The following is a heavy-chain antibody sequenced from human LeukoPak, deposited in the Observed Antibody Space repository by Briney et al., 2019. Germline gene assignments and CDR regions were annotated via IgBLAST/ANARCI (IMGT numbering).Heavy chain of an antibody. CDR3: ARDGGVAPHSWFDP. J-gene: IGHJ5*02. V-gene: IGHV4-4*07. D-gene: IGHD2-8*02. Sequence: SETLSLNCTVSGVTISSYYWSWLRQPAGKGLEWIGRIYTSGSTNYNPSPKSRVTTSVDTSNTPFSLMLSPVTAATTAVYFCARDGGVAPHSWFDPGGQGTLVTVPS. CDR1: GVTISSYY. CDR2: IYTSGST.